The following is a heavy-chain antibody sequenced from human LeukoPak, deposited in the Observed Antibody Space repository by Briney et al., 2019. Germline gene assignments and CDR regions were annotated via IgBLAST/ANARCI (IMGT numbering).Heavy chain of an antibody. D-gene: IGHD6-19*01. J-gene: IGHJ4*02. V-gene: IGHV3-15*01. CDR3: TTRSLAVAGTDY. Sequence: GESLKISCKGSGYSFTSYWISWVRQAPGKGLEWVGRIKSKTDGGTTDYAAPVKGRFTISRDDSKNTLYLQMNSLKTEDTAVYYCTTRSLAVAGTDYWGQGTLVTVSS. CDR1: GYSFTSYW. CDR2: IKSKTDGGTT.